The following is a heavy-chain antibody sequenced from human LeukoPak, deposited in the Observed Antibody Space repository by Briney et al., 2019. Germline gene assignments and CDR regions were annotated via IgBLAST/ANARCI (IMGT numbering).Heavy chain of an antibody. Sequence: GGSLRLSCAASEFTVSSNYISWVRQAPGKGLEWVSVIYSGGSTYYTDSVKGRFTISRDNSKNTVYLQMSNLRAEDTAVYYCAKDATNGWWDNFDTWGQGTLVTVSS. V-gene: IGHV3-66*01. D-gene: IGHD6-19*01. CDR1: EFTVSSNY. CDR2: IYSGGST. CDR3: AKDATNGWWDNFDT. J-gene: IGHJ4*02.